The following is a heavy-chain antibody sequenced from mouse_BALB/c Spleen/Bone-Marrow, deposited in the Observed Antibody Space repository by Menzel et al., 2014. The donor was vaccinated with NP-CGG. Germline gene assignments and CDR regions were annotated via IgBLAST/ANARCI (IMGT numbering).Heavy chain of an antibody. D-gene: IGHD5-5*01. J-gene: IGHJ4*01. V-gene: IGHV3-6*02. CDR3: AKGGIYLMDY. CDR1: GYSITSGYY. Sequence: EVKLMESGPGLVKPSQSLSLTCSVTGYSITSGYYWNWIRQFPRNKLEWMGFISYDGSNNYNPSFKNRTSITRDASKNQFILKLNSVTTEDTATYYCAKGGIYLMDYWGQGTSVTVSS. CDR2: ISYDGSN.